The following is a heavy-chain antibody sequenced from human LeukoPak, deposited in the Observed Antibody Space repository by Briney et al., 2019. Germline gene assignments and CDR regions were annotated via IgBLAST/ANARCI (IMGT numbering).Heavy chain of an antibody. CDR1: GFTFSSYW. V-gene: IGHV3-74*01. J-gene: IGHJ4*02. CDR2: INSDGSSA. D-gene: IGHD6-6*01. Sequence: GGSLRLSCAASGFTFSSYWMHWVRQAPGKGLVWVSRINSDGSSAIYADSVKGRFTFSRDNAKNTLYLQMNSLRAEDTAVYYCVRDKFGTLIYGSSCFDYWGQGTLVTVSS. CDR3: VRDKFGTLIYGSSCFDY.